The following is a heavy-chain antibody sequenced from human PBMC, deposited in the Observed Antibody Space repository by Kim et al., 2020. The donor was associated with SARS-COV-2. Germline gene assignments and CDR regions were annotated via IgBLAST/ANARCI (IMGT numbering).Heavy chain of an antibody. CDR2: ISSRGSDT. V-gene: IGHV3-11*01. J-gene: IGHJ4*02. Sequence: GGSLRLSCAASGFTLSDHYMSWIRQPPGKGLEWVSYISSRGSDTFYADSVKGRFTISRDSAKNSLYLQMNSLSAEDTAVYYCARVAAFGASDYWGQGSLV. CDR1: GFTLSDHY. D-gene: IGHD3-3*02. CDR3: ARVAAFGASDY.